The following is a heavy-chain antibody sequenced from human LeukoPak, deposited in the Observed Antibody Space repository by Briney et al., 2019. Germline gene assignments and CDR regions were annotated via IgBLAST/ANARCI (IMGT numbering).Heavy chain of an antibody. CDR3: ARFTAAVNHWFDP. CDR2: MIPILGIA. Sequence: SVEVSCKASGGTXSSYAISGVRQAPGQRLEWMGRMIPILGIANYAQKFQGRVTITADKSTSTAYMELSSLRSEDTAVYYCARFTAAVNHWFDPWGQGTLVTVSS. CDR1: GGTXSSYA. D-gene: IGHD6-13*01. J-gene: IGHJ5*02. V-gene: IGHV1-69*04.